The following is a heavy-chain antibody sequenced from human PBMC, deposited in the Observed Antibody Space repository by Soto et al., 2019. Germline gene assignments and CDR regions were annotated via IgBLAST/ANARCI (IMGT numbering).Heavy chain of an antibody. V-gene: IGHV3-7*05. Sequence: EVHLVESGGGLGQPGGSLRLSCAASGFTFSSYWMSWVRQAPGKGLEWVANIKQDGSEKYYVDSVKGRFTISRDNPKNTLYLQLNSLRAEDTAVYYCAGDLNSATGFDYWGQGTLVTVSS. CDR3: AGDLNSATGFDY. CDR1: GFTFSSYW. J-gene: IGHJ4*02. D-gene: IGHD2-15*01. CDR2: IKQDGSEK.